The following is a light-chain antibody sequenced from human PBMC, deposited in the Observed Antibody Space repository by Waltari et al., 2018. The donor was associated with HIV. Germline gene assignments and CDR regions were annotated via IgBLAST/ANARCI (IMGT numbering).Light chain of an antibody. CDR1: SSGTWSYTL. J-gene: IGLJ2*01. CDR2: EVS. Sequence: QSALTQPASVSGSPGQSITIYCTGTSSGTWSYTLVSWYKHLPGKVPKLMIYEVSNRPSGVFNRFSGSKSGNTASLTISGLQAEDEADYYCCSYAGSSTLVVFGGGTKLTVL. V-gene: IGLV2-23*02. CDR3: CSYAGSSTLVV.